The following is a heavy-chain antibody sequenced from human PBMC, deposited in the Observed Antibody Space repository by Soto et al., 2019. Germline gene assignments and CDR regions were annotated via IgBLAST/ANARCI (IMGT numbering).Heavy chain of an antibody. CDR1: GGSISSSSYY. V-gene: IGHV4-39*01. D-gene: IGHD1-20*01. CDR2: VYYRGST. CDR3: ARHGNWNDGGY. J-gene: IGHJ4*02. Sequence: QLQLQESGPGLVKPSEILSLICTVSGGSISSSSYYWGWIRQPPGKGLEGMGTVYYRGSTYYNPSLKSRVTISVDTSKNQFSLKLSSVTAADTAVYYCARHGNWNDGGYWGQGTLVTVSS.